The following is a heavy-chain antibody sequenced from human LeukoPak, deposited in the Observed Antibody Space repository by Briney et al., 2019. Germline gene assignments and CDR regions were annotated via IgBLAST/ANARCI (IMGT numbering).Heavy chain of an antibody. V-gene: IGHV3-43*01. Sequence: GGSLRLSCAASGFTFDDYTMHWVRQAPGKGLEWVSLISWDGGSTYYADSVKGRFTISRDNSKNSLYLQMNSQRTEDTALYYCAKDGYYYDSSGYYDYWGQGTLVTVSS. J-gene: IGHJ4*02. D-gene: IGHD3-22*01. CDR1: GFTFDDYT. CDR2: ISWDGGST. CDR3: AKDGYYYDSSGYYDY.